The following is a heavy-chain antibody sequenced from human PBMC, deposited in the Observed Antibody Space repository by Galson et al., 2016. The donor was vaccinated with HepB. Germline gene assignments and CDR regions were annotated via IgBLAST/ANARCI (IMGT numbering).Heavy chain of an antibody. D-gene: IGHD2-15*01. Sequence: SETLSLTCAVYGGSFSGYYWTWIRQPPGKGLEWIGEISHSGSTNFNPSLKSRVTILEDTSKNQFFLELRYVTAADTAVYYCARGLGFCSGATCDPSNGVDVWGQGTTVSVFS. CDR3: ARGLGFCSGATCDPSNGVDV. J-gene: IGHJ6*02. CDR1: GGSFSGYY. V-gene: IGHV4-34*01. CDR2: ISHSGST.